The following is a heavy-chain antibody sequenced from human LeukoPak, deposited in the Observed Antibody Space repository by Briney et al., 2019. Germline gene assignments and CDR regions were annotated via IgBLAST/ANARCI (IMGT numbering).Heavy chain of an antibody. D-gene: IGHD2-2*01. CDR2: INPNSGGT. Sequence: ASVKVSCKASGYTFTGYYMHWVRQAPGQGLEWIGWINPNSGGTNYAQKFQGRVTMTRDTSISTAYMELSRLRSDDTAVYYCARALPYCSSTGCYHWAPFDYWGQGTLVTVSS. CDR1: GYTFTGYY. V-gene: IGHV1-2*02. J-gene: IGHJ4*02. CDR3: ARALPYCSSTGCYHWAPFDY.